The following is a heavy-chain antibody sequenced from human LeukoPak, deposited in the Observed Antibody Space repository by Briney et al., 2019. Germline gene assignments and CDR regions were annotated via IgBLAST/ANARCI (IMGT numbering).Heavy chain of an antibody. D-gene: IGHD3-22*01. CDR2: ISGSGGST. CDR3: AREGTYDSSGYGNIFDY. Sequence: GGSLRLSCTSSGFTFNDYFMSWIRQAPGKGLEWVSVISGSGGSTYYADSVKGRFTISRDNSKNTLYLQMNSLRAEDTAVYYCAREGTYDSSGYGNIFDYWGQGTLVTVSS. CDR1: GFTFNDYF. V-gene: IGHV3-23*01. J-gene: IGHJ4*02.